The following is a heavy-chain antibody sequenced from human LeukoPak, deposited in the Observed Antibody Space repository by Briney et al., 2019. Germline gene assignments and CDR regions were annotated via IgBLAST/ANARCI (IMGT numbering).Heavy chain of an antibody. J-gene: IGHJ1*01. CDR3: ARGVPAVVLIPGAGDFQH. CDR2: INPNSGGT. D-gene: IGHD2-2*01. Sequence: GASVEVSCKASGYTFTGYYMHWVRQAPGQGLEWMGWINPNSGGTNYAQKFQGRVTMTRDTSIRTAYMELSRLRSDDTAVYYCARGVPAVVLIPGAGDFQHWGQGTLVTVSS. CDR1: GYTFTGYY. V-gene: IGHV1-2*02.